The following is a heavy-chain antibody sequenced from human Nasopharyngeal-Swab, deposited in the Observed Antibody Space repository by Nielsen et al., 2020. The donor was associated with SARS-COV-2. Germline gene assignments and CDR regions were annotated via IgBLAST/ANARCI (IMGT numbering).Heavy chain of an antibody. CDR1: GFTFSSYS. Sequence: GESLKISCAASGFTFSSYSMNWVRQAPGKGLEWVSSISSSSSYIYYADSVKGRFTISRDNAKNSLYLQMNSLRAEDTAVYYCCSLSVVVAATPEPFDYWGQGTLVTVSS. J-gene: IGHJ4*02. CDR3: CSLSVVVAATPEPFDY. D-gene: IGHD2-15*01. CDR2: ISSSSSYI. V-gene: IGHV3-21*01.